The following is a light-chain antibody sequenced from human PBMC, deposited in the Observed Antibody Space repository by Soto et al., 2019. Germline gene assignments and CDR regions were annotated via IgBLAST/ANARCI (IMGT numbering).Light chain of an antibody. CDR1: QNVGSN. V-gene: IGKV3-15*01. CDR2: GTS. J-gene: IGKJ4*01. CDR3: QQYESWPIT. Sequence: EIVMTQSPVTLSVSPGERATLSCRASQNVGSNLAWYQQKPGQAPRLLISGTSTRATGLPARFSGSGSGTEFTLTISSLQSEDFAVYYCQQYESWPITFGGGTQVEIK.